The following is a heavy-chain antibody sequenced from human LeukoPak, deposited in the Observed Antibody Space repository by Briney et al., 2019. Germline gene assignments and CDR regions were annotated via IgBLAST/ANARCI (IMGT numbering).Heavy chain of an antibody. D-gene: IGHD4-23*01. CDR1: GGSISSYY. J-gene: IGHJ2*01. CDR2: IYYSGSA. CDR3: ARRYGGNPHHNRYFDL. V-gene: IGHV4-59*08. Sequence: SETLSLTCTVSGGSISSYYWSWIRQPPGKGLEWIGYIYYSGSANYNPSLKSRVTISVDTSKNQFPLKLSSVTAADTAVYYCARRYGGNPHHNRYFDLWGRGTLVTVSS.